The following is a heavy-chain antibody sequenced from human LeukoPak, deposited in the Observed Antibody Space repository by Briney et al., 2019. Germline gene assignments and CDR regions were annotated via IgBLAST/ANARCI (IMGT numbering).Heavy chain of an antibody. V-gene: IGHV1-3*01. CDR3: ARDRDVLLWFWAPPLGSWFDP. D-gene: IGHD3-10*01. J-gene: IGHJ5*02. CDR1: GYTFTSYA. CDR2: INAGNGNT. Sequence: ASVKVSCKASGYTFTSYAMHWVRQAPGQRLEWMGWINAGNGNTKYSQKFQGRVTITRDTSASTAYMELSSLRSEDTAVYYCARDRDVLLWFWAPPLGSWFDPWGQGTLVTVSS.